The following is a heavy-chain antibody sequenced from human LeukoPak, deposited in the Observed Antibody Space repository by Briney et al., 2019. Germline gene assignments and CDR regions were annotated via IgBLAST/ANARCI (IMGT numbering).Heavy chain of an antibody. V-gene: IGHV1-46*01. CDR2: INPSGGST. J-gene: IGHJ4*02. Sequence: ASVKVSCKASGYTFTSYYMHWVRQAPGQGLEWMGIINPSGGSTSYAQKFQGRVTMTRDTSTSTVYMELSSLRSEDTAVYYCASLRANDPSFDYWGQGTLVTVSS. CDR1: GYTFTSYY. D-gene: IGHD1-1*01. CDR3: ASLRANDPSFDY.